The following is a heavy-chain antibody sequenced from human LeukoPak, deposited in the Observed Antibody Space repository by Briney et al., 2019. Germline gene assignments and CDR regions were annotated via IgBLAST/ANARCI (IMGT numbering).Heavy chain of an antibody. CDR3: ARGAPTTRIGSRRFDY. Sequence: ASVKVSCKAFGYSLTNYYVHWVRQARGQGLEWMGEINPSGGSTSYAQKFQGRITVTRDTYTNTVYMDLSSLRSEDTATYYCARGAPTTRIGSRRFDYWGQGSLLTVAS. CDR1: GYSLTNYY. V-gene: IGHV1-46*01. D-gene: IGHD5/OR15-5a*01. J-gene: IGHJ4*02. CDR2: INPSGGST.